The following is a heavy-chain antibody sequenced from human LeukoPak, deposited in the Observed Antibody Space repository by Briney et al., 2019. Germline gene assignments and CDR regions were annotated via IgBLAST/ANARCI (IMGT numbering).Heavy chain of an antibody. J-gene: IGHJ4*02. V-gene: IGHV3-23*01. CDR1: GFTFSSYA. CDR2: ITDSGGKT. CDR3: AKRDYYESSGYSPLFDY. D-gene: IGHD3-22*01. Sequence: GGSLRLSCAASGFTFSSYAMSWVRQAPGKGLEWVSGITDSGGKTYYADSVKGRFTISRDNSKNTLFLQMNSLRAEDTAVYYCAKRDYYESSGYSPLFDYWGQGTLVTVSS.